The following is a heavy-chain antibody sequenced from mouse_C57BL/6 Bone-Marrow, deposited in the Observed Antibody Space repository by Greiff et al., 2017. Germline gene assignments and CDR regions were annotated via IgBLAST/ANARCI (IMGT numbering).Heavy chain of an antibody. CDR1: GFSLTSYG. D-gene: IGHD1-1*01. CDR3: AAIITTPEENAMDY. J-gene: IGHJ4*01. V-gene: IGHV2-4*01. Sequence: QVQLKQSGPGLVQPSQSLSITCTVSGFSLTSYGVHWVRQPPGKGLEWLGVIWSGGSTDYNAAFISRLSISKDNSKSQVFFKMNSLQADDTAIYYCAAIITTPEENAMDYWGQGTSVTVSS. CDR2: IWSGGST.